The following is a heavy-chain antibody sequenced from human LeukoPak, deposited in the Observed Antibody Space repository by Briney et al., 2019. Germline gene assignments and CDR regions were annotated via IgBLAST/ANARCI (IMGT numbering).Heavy chain of an antibody. CDR3: ARVRYSSRFDP. CDR1: GGSFSGYY. D-gene: IGHD6-13*01. Sequence: PSETLSLTCAVYGGSFSGYYWSWIRQPPGKGLEWIGEISHSGSTNYNPSLKSRVTISVDTSKNQFSLKLSSVTAADTAVYYCARVRYSSRFDPWGQGTLVTVSS. V-gene: IGHV4-34*01. CDR2: ISHSGST. J-gene: IGHJ5*02.